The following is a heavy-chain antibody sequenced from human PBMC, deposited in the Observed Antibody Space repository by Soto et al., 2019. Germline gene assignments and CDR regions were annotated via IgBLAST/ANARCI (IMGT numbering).Heavy chain of an antibody. Sequence: PGGSLRLSCAASGFTFSSYAMSWVRQAPGKGLEWVSAISGSGGSTYYADSVKGRFTISRDNSKNTLYLQMNSLRAEDTAVYYCARATRITIFGVVSYHFDYWGQGTLVTVSS. V-gene: IGHV3-23*01. D-gene: IGHD3-3*01. CDR2: ISGSGGST. CDR3: ARATRITIFGVVSYHFDY. CDR1: GFTFSSYA. J-gene: IGHJ4*02.